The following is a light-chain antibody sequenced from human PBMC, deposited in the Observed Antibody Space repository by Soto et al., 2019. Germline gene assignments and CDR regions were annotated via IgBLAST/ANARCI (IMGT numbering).Light chain of an antibody. J-gene: IGKJ5*01. V-gene: IGKV3-20*01. Sequence: EIVLTQSPATLSVSPGERATLSCRASQRVSSIYLAWYQQKPGQAPRLLIYGASSRATGIADRFSGSGSGTDFTLTICRLEPEDFAVYYCQQYSSSRPITFGQGTRLEIK. CDR3: QQYSSSRPIT. CDR2: GAS. CDR1: QRVSSIY.